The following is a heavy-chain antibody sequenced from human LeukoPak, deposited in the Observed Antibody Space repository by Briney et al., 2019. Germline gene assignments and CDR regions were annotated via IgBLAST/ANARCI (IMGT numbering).Heavy chain of an antibody. CDR2: ISRTSDIV. CDR3: ARVYGYAFDT. V-gene: IGHV3-48*01. J-gene: IGHJ3*02. CDR1: GFTFSGYT. Sequence: GGSLRLSCAASGFTFSGYTLNWVRQAPGKGLEWVSYISRTSDIVSYADSVRGRFTISRDNAKNSLYLQMSSLRGEDTAVYYCARVYGYAFDTWGQGTMVTVSS. D-gene: IGHD3-16*01.